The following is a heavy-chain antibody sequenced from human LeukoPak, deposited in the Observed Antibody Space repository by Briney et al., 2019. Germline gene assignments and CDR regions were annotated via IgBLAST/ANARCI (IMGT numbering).Heavy chain of an antibody. CDR2: ISYDGSNK. J-gene: IGHJ3*02. CDR3: ARRFGTHAFDI. CDR1: GFTFSSYA. V-gene: IGHV3-30*04. Sequence: GGSLRLSCAASGFTFSSYAMHWVRQAPGKGLEWVAVISYDGSNKYYADSVKGRFTISRDNSKNTLYLQMNSLRAEDTAVYYCARRFGTHAFDIWGQGTMVTVSS. D-gene: IGHD1-1*01.